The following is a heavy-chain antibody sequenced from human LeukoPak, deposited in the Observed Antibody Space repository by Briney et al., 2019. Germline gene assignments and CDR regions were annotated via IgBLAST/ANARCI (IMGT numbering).Heavy chain of an antibody. J-gene: IGHJ4*02. V-gene: IGHV3-23*01. CDR3: AKNTYDSSGYYTFDY. CDR1: GFTFSSYA. D-gene: IGHD3-22*01. CDR2: ISGGGGNT. Sequence: GGSLRLSCAASGFTFSSYAMSWVRQAPGKGLEWVSCISGGGGNTYYADSVKGRFIISRDNSKNTLYLQMNSLKAEDTAVYYCAKNTYDSSGYYTFDYWGQGTLVTVSS.